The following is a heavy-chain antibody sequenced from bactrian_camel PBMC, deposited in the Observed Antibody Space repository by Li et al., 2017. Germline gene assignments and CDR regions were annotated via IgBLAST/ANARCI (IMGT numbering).Heavy chain of an antibody. V-gene: IGHV3S60*01. Sequence: WSLGLSCTASGFTFDDGDIAWYRQGPGNGCELVSSISVDGPRYYPESVKGRFTISRDNTKNILYLQMNSLKPEDTAMYYCAAATQWFGCFGSEGLVDFWGQGTQVTVS. D-gene: IGHD2*01. CDR3: AAATQWFGCFGSEGLVDF. CDR2: ISVDGPR. CDR1: GFTFDDGD. J-gene: IGHJ4*01.